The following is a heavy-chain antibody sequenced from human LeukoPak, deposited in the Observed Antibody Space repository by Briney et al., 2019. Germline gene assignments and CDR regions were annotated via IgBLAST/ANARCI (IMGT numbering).Heavy chain of an antibody. CDR3: ATGTGTGYLDAFDI. Sequence: GASVKVSCKVSGYTLTELSMHWVRQAPGKGLEWMGGFDPEDGETIYAQKFQGRVTMTEDTSTDTAYMELSSLRSEDTVVYYCATGTGTGYLDAFDIWGQGTMVTVSS. D-gene: IGHD3/OR15-3a*01. CDR1: GYTLTELS. V-gene: IGHV1-24*01. CDR2: FDPEDGET. J-gene: IGHJ3*02.